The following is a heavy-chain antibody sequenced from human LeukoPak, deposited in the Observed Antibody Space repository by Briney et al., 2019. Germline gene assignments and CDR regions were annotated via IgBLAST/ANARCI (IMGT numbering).Heavy chain of an antibody. CDR3: AKSGAWFGELFPNWFDP. CDR1: GFTFSSYG. CDR2: IRYDGSNK. V-gene: IGHV3-30*02. D-gene: IGHD3-10*01. J-gene: IGHJ5*02. Sequence: GRSLRLSCAASGFTFSSYGMHWVRQAPGKGLEWVAFIRYDGSNKYYADSVKGRFTISRDNSKNTLYLQMNSLRAEDTAVYYCAKSGAWFGELFPNWFDPWGQGTLVTVSS.